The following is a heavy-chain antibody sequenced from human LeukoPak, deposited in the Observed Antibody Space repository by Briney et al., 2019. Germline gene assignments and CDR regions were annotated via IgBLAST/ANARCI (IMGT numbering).Heavy chain of an antibody. J-gene: IGHJ6*02. D-gene: IGHD3-10*01. CDR2: VYYTGTT. CDR3: ARSPMGWGYGMDV. V-gene: IGHV4-59*01. CDR1: GGSITSYY. Sequence: SETLSLTCTVSGGSITSYYWSWLRQPPGKGVEWIGYVYYTGTTNYNPSLKSRVTMSVDTSNNQFSLKLSSVTAADTAVYYCARSPMGWGYGMDVWGQGTTVTVSS.